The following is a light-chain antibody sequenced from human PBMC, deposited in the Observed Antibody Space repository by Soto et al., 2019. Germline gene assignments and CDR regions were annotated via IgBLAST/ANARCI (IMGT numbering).Light chain of an antibody. CDR2: DVN. CDR3: SSSTSSSTLVV. V-gene: IGLV2-14*01. J-gene: IGLJ2*01. CDR1: SSDVGGYNF. Sequence: QSVLTQPASVSGSPGQSITISCTGTSSDVGGYNFVSWYQQHPGRAPKLMIYDVNNRPSGVSNRFTGSKSGSTASLTISGLQAEDEADYFCSSSTSSSTLVVFGGGTKLTVL.